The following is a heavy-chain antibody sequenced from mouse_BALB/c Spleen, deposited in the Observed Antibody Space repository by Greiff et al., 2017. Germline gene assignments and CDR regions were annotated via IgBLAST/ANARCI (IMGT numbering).Heavy chain of an antibody. CDR2: IWAGGST. CDR3: AREGRDYYFDY. Sequence: VMLVESGPGLVAPSQTLSITCTVSGFSLTSYGVHWVRQPPGKGLEWLGVIWAGGSTNYNSALMSSLSISKDNSKSQVFLKMISLQTDDTAMYCCAREGRDYYFDYWGQGTTLTVSS. J-gene: IGHJ2*01. V-gene: IGHV2-9*02. CDR1: GFSLTSYG.